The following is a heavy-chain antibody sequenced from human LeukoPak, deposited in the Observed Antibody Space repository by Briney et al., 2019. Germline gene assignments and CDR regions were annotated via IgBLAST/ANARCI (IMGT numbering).Heavy chain of an antibody. CDR1: GFIFSSYW. Sequence: GGSPRLSCAASGFIFSSYWMSWVRQAPGKGLEWVANIKVDGSEKNYVDSVKGRLTISRDNAKNSLYLQMNSLRAEDTAVYYCAREIPRGAIHLDYWGQGTLVTVSS. CDR2: IKVDGSEK. J-gene: IGHJ4*02. D-gene: IGHD3-10*01. CDR3: AREIPRGAIHLDY. V-gene: IGHV3-7*01.